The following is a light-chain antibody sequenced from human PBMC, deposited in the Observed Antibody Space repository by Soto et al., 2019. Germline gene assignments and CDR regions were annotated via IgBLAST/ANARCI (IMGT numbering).Light chain of an antibody. CDR1: SSNIGKNT. J-gene: IGLJ1*01. CDR3: AVSDESLYV. Sequence: QSVLTQPPSASGTPGQTVTISCSGSSSNIGKNTVNWYQHLPGTAPKLLIYSNTQRPLGVPVRFSGSKSGTSASLAISGLKSDDEADSHCAVSDESLYVFGSGTKVTV. CDR2: SNT. V-gene: IGLV1-44*01.